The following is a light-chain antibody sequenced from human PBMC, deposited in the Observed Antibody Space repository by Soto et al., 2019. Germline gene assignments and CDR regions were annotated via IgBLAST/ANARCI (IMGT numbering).Light chain of an antibody. Sequence: PGERATLSCRASQSVSSSFLAWYQQKPGQAPRLLIYGASSRATGIPGRFSGSGSGTDFTLTISRLEPEDFAVYYCQQYGSSPWTFGQGTKVEIK. CDR2: GAS. CDR3: QQYGSSPWT. CDR1: QSVSSSF. J-gene: IGKJ1*01. V-gene: IGKV3-20*01.